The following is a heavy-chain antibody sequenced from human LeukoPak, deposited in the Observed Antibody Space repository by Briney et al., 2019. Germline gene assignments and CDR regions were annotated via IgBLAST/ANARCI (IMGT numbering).Heavy chain of an antibody. V-gene: IGHV3-30*03. J-gene: IGHJ4*02. D-gene: IGHD5-18*01. CDR2: ISYDGSNK. CDR3: ARARGYPDY. CDR1: GFTFSSYG. Sequence: PWGSLRLSCAASGFTFSSYGMHWVRQAPGKGLEWVAVISYDGSNKYYADSVKGRFTISRDNSKNTLYLQMNSLRAEDTAVYYCARARGYPDYWGQGTLVTVSS.